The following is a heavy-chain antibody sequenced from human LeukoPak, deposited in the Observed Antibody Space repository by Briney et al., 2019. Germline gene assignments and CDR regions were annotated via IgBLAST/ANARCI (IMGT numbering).Heavy chain of an antibody. CDR3: ASTHYYDPLFDT. J-gene: IGHJ3*02. Sequence: GGSLRLSCAASGFTFSSYEMNWVRQAPVKGLEWVSYISSSGSTIYYADSVKGRFTISRDNAKNSLYLQMNSLRAEDTAVYYCASTHYYDPLFDTWGQGTMVTVSS. CDR1: GFTFSSYE. CDR2: ISSSGSTI. D-gene: IGHD3-22*01. V-gene: IGHV3-48*03.